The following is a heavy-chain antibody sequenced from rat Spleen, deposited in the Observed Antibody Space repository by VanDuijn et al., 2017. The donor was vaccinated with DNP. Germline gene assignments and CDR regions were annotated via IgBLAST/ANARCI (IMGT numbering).Heavy chain of an antibody. CDR1: GFTFSDYY. J-gene: IGHJ3*01. D-gene: IGHD1-10*01. CDR2: IDYDGGNT. Sequence: EVQLVESGGGLVQPGRSLKLSCAASGFTFSDYYMAWVRQTPTKGLEWVTYIDYDGGNTYYRDSVKGRFAISRDNAKSTLYLQMNSLRSKDMATYYCARPYLNNQGGFAYWGQGTRVTVSS. V-gene: IGHV5-22*01. CDR3: ARPYLNNQGGFAY.